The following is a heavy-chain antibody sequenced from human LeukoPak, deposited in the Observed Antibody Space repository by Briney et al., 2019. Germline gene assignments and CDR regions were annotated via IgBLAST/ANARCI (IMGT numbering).Heavy chain of an antibody. CDR2: IRYDGSNK. CDR3: AKIRPAVADNWFDP. J-gene: IGHJ5*02. V-gene: IGHV3-30*02. D-gene: IGHD6-19*01. CDR1: GFTFSSYG. Sequence: GGSLRLSCAASGFTFSSYGMHWVRQAPGKGLEWVAFIRYDGSNKYYADSVKGRFTISRDNSKNTLYLQMNSLRAEDTAVYYCAKIRPAVADNWFDPWGQGTLVTVS.